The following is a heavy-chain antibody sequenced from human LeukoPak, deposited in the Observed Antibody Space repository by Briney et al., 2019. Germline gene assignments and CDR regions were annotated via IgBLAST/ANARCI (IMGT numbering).Heavy chain of an antibody. CDR2: VYYIGTT. J-gene: IGHJ5*02. CDR1: GGSVSSPNSY. CDR3: ARNTSSSPWFDP. Sequence: SETLSLTCIVSGGSVSSPNSYWSWIRQSPGKGLEWIGNVYYIGTTSYNSSLKSRVTISVDTSKNQFSLEVTSVTAADTAVYYCARNTSSSPWFDPWGQGTLVTVSS. V-gene: IGHV4-61*01. D-gene: IGHD6-6*01.